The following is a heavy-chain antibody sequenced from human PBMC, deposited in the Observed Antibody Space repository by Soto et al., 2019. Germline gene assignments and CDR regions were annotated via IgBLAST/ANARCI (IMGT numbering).Heavy chain of an antibody. Sequence: QVQLVQSGAEVKKPGASVKVSCKASGYTFTNFGISWVRQAPGQWLEWMGWISAYNSNTNYAHNFQGRFTMTTDTSPSTACMGLRSLRSDDTAVYYWARGGTPIDYWGQGTLVTVSS. D-gene: IGHD1-26*01. CDR1: GYTFTNFG. V-gene: IGHV1-18*01. CDR2: ISAYNSNT. CDR3: ARGGTPIDY. J-gene: IGHJ4*02.